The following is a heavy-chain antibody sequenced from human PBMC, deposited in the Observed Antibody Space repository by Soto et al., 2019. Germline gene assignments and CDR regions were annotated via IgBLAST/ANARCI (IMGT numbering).Heavy chain of an antibody. J-gene: IGHJ6*02. CDR3: AKDLQRRYYWSPHPPDYGMDV. V-gene: IGHV3-30*18. Sequence: TGGSLRLSCAASGFTFSSYGMHWVRQAPGKGLEWVAVISYDGSNKYYADSVKGRFTISRDNSKNTLYLQMNSLRAEDTAAYYCAKDLQRRYYWSPHPPDYGMDVWGQGTTVTVSS. CDR2: ISYDGSNK. CDR1: GFTFSSYG. D-gene: IGHD1-20*01.